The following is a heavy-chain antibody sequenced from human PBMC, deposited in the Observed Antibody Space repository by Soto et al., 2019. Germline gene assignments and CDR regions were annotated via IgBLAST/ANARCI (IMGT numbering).Heavy chain of an antibody. CDR3: ARSRRATYRLFAY. J-gene: IGHJ4*02. CDR1: GYTFTSYA. D-gene: IGHD5-12*01. CDR2: INARNGKK. V-gene: IGHV1-3*01. Sequence: QVQLLQPGAEVKKPGASVKVSCKASGYTFTSYAMHWMRQAPGQRLEWMGWINARNGKKKYSHKFRSRVTITKDTSASRGYRWLSSLRCGSTAVYYWARSRRATYRLFAYCGQVTLVTVSS.